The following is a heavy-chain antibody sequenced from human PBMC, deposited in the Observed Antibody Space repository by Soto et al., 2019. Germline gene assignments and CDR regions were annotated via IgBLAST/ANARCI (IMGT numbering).Heavy chain of an antibody. J-gene: IGHJ6*02. CDR3: ARCLYILTGPRYGMDV. CDR2: ISYDGSNK. V-gene: IGHV3-30-3*01. CDR1: GFTFISYS. D-gene: IGHD3-9*01. Sequence: SLRLSCAASGFTFISYSMHWVRQSPVKGLEWVAVISYDGSNKYYADSVKGRFTISRDNSKNKLYLQMNSLRAEDTAVYYCARCLYILTGPRYGMDVWGQGNMVTVSS.